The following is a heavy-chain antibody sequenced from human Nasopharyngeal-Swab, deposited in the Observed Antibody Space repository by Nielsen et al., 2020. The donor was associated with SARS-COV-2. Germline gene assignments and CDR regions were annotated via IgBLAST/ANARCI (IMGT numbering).Heavy chain of an antibody. D-gene: IGHD2-2*02. J-gene: IGHJ4*02. CDR1: GYTLTRLS. Sequence: ASVKVSCKVSGYTLTRLSMHWVRQAPGKGLEWMGGFDPEDGETIYAQKFQGRVTMTEDTSTDTAYMELSSLRSEDTAVYYCATSGSPAAIAYFDYWGQGTLVTVSS. CDR2: FDPEDGET. CDR3: ATSGSPAAIAYFDY. V-gene: IGHV1-24*01.